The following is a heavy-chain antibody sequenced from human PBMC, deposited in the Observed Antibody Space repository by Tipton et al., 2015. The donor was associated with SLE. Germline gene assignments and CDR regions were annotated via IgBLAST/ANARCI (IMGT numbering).Heavy chain of an antibody. CDR3: ASDYGGNIDAFDI. CDR2: IYTSGST. D-gene: IGHD4-23*01. J-gene: IGHJ3*02. Sequence: TLSLTCTVSGGSISSYYWSWIRQPPGKGLEWIGYIYTSGSTNYNPSLKSRVTISVDTSKNQFSLKLSSVTAADTAVYYCASDYGGNIDAFDIWGQGTMVTVSS. CDR1: GGSISSYY. V-gene: IGHV4-4*08.